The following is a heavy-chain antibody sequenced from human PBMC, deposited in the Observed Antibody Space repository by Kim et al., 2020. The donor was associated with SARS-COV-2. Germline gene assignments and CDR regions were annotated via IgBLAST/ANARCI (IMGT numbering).Heavy chain of an antibody. CDR3: ARVLTSGWSYFDY. Sequence: SADEVEGRFIISRDNARASLYLEMNSLRAEDTAVYYCARVLTSGWSYFDYWGQGTLVTVSS. J-gene: IGHJ4*02. D-gene: IGHD6-19*01. V-gene: IGHV3-21*04.